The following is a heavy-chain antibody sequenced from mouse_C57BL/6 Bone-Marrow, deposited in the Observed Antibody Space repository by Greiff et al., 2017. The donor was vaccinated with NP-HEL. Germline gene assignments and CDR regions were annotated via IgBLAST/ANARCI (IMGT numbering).Heavy chain of an antibody. CDR3: ARPYGNYWYFDV. V-gene: IGHV14-2*01. Sequence: EVQLQQSGAELVKPGASVKLSCTASGFNIKDYYMHWVKQRTEQGLEWIGRIDPEDGATKYAPKFQGKATITADTSSNTAYLQLSSLTAEDTAVYYCARPYGNYWYFDVWGTGTTVTVSS. CDR2: IDPEDGAT. D-gene: IGHD2-1*01. CDR1: GFNIKDYY. J-gene: IGHJ1*03.